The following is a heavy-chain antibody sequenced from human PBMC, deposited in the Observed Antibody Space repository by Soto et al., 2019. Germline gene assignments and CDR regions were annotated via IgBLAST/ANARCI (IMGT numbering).Heavy chain of an antibody. CDR2: IKSKTDGGTT. CDR1: GFTFSNAW. CDR3: TTCIVGATDYYYYYGMDV. J-gene: IGHJ6*02. D-gene: IGHD1-26*01. V-gene: IGHV3-15*01. Sequence: GGSLRLSCAASGFTFSNAWMSWVRQAPGKGLEWVGRIKSKTDGGTTDYAAPVKGRFTISRDDSKNTLYLQMNSLKTEDTAVYYCTTCIVGATDYYYYYGMDVWAQGTTVTVSS.